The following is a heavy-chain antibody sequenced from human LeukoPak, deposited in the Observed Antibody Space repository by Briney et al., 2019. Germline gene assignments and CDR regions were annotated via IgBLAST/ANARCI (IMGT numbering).Heavy chain of an antibody. Sequence: KAGGSLRLSCAASGFTFSSYSMNWVRQAPGKGLEWVSSISSSSSYIYYADSVKGRFTISRDNAKNSLYLQMNSLRAEDTAVYYCARAGIAVAGTLYFDYWGQGTLVTVSS. CDR1: GFTFSSYS. J-gene: IGHJ4*02. V-gene: IGHV3-21*01. CDR3: ARAGIAVAGTLYFDY. CDR2: ISSSSSYI. D-gene: IGHD6-19*01.